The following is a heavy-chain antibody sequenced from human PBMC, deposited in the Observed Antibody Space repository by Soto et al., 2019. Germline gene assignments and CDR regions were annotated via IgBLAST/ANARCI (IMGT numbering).Heavy chain of an antibody. CDR1: GGSISSSSYS. J-gene: IGHJ6*02. CDR2: IYYSGST. CDR3: GRQPGHCGSTTCFGYYSVDV. V-gene: IGHV4-39*01. D-gene: IGHD2-2*01. Sequence: QLRLQESGPRLVKPSETLSLTCSVSGGSISSSSYSWGWIRQPPGKGLEWIGTIYYSGSTHYNPSLGWRFALSADTPNNQSSPRPSSVPAADTAVYYCGRQPGHCGSTTCFGYYSVDVWGQGTTVTVS.